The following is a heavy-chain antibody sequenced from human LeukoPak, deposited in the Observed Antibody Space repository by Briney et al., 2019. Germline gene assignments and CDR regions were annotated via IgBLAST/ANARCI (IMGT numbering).Heavy chain of an antibody. CDR1: GAPIRSSGYY. CDR2: NHYGGNT. Sequence: SETLSLTCTVSGAPIRSSGYYWDWIRQPPGKGLEWIGSNHYGGNTHYNPSLKSRVTVYVDTSKNQFSLKQSSVTAADTAVYYCARGRDGYNSHDYWGQGTLVTVSS. V-gene: IGHV4-39*01. CDR3: ARGRDGYNSHDY. J-gene: IGHJ4*02. D-gene: IGHD5-24*01.